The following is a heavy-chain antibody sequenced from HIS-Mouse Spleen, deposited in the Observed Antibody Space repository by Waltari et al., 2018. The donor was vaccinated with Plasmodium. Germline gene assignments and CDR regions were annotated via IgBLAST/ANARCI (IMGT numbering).Heavy chain of an antibody. CDR1: GFTLSSNY. CDR3: ATPRVGGSYFDY. D-gene: IGHD1-26*01. CDR2: IYSGGST. V-gene: IGHV3-66*01. Sequence: EVQLVESGGGLVQPGGSLRLPCAASGFTLSSNYIDWVRQAPGKGLEWVSVIYSGGSTYYADSVKGRFTISRDNSKNTLYLQMNSLRAEDTAVYYCATPRVGGSYFDYWGQGTLVTVSS. J-gene: IGHJ4*02.